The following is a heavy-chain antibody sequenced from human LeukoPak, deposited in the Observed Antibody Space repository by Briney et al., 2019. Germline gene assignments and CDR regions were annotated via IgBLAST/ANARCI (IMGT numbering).Heavy chain of an antibody. CDR3: ARGNSARGYVLVY. CDR2: IYQSGTT. D-gene: IGHD3-3*01. V-gene: IGHV4-38-2*02. J-gene: IGHJ4*02. CDR1: GYSISSGYY. Sequence: SETLSLTCSVSGYSISSGYYWGWIRQPPGKGLEWIGSIYQSGTTSYNPSLKSRVTISVDTSKNQFSLKLSSVTAADTAVYYCARGNSARGYVLVYWGQGTLVTVSS.